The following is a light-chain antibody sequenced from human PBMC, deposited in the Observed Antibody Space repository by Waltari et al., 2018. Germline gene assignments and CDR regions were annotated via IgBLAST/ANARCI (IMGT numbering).Light chain of an antibody. V-gene: IGLV1-40*01. J-gene: IGLJ3*02. Sequence: QSVLTQPPSVSGAPGQRVTISCTGSGSNIGAGYDVHWYQQIPRAAPQLLIYGSAGRPFGVPSGVSGATSGTSASLAITGLQAEDEADYYCQSYDTSLSVVFGGGTKLTVL. CDR2: GSA. CDR1: GSNIGAGYD. CDR3: QSYDTSLSVV.